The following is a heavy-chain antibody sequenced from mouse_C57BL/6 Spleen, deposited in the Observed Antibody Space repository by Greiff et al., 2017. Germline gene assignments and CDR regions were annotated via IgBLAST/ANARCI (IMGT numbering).Heavy chain of an antibody. D-gene: IGHD2-1*01. CDR2: IYPGSGST. CDR3: ATRRTSTVLNDY. V-gene: IGHV1-55*01. CDR1: GYTFTSYW. J-gene: IGHJ2*01. Sequence: VQLQQPGAELVKPGASVKMSCKASGYTFTSYWITWVKQRPGQGLEWIGDIYPGSGSTNYNEKFKSKATLTVDTSSSTAYMQLSSLTSEDSAVYYCATRRTSTVLNDYWGQGTTLTVSS.